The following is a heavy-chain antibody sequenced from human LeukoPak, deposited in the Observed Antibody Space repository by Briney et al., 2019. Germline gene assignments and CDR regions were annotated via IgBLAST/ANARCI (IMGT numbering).Heavy chain of an antibody. V-gene: IGHV3-23*01. CDR2: ISGSGGST. CDR3: AKDLACFDY. Sequence: GGSLRLSCAASGFTFDDYGMSWVRQAPGKGLEWVSAISGSGGSTYYADSVKGRFTISRDNSKNTLYLQMNSLRAEDTAVYYCAKDLACFDYWGQGTLVTVSS. J-gene: IGHJ4*02. CDR1: GFTFDDYG.